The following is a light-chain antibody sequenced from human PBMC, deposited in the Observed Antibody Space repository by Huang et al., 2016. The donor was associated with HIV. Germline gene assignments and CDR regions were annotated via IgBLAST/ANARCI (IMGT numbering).Light chain of an antibody. J-gene: IGKJ1*01. CDR2: GAS. CDR1: QSISTW. V-gene: IGKV1-5*03. CDR3: QQYNSFPWT. Sequence: DIQMTQSSSTLSASVGDRVTLACRASQSISTWLAWYQQKPGRAPNLLIYGASTLESGVPSRFSGSGSGTESTLTISSLQPDDFATYYCQQYNSFPWTFGQGTKVEV.